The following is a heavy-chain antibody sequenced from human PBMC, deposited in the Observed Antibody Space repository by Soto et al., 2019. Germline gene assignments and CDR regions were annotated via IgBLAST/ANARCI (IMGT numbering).Heavy chain of an antibody. CDR2: IYYSGST. CDR1: GGSISSSSYS. CDR3: AREAAAGPMIWH. J-gene: IGHJ1*01. V-gene: IGHV4-39*07. D-gene: IGHD6-13*01. Sequence: NPSETLSLTCSVSGGSISSSSYSWGWIRQPPGKGLEWIGTIYYSGSTHYNPSLEGRVAISADTSKNQFSLKLSSVTAADTAVYYCAREAAAGPMIWHWGQGTLVTVS.